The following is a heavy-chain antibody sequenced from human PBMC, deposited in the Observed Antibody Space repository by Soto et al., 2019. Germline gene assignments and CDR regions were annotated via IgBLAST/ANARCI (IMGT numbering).Heavy chain of an antibody. V-gene: IGHV3-74*01. CDR1: GFTFSSYW. J-gene: IGHJ6*02. Sequence: GGSLRLSCAASGFTFSSYWMHWVRQAPGKGLVWVSRINSDGSSTSYADSVKGRFTISRDNAKNTLYLQMNSLRAEDTAVYYCARVLLPTRPDHYYYGMDVWGQGTTVTVSS. CDR2: INSDGSST. D-gene: IGHD1-26*01. CDR3: ARVLLPTRPDHYYYGMDV.